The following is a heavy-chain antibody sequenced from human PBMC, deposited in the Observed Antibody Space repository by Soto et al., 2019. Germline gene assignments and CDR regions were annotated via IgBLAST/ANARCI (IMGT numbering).Heavy chain of an antibody. V-gene: IGHV1-2*02. J-gene: IGHJ6*02. CDR2: IYPNTGGT. CDR3: AKEMQRGMDV. CDR1: GYTFSDYH. Sequence: QVQLVRSGAEVKNPGASVKVSCKASGYTFSDYHMHWVRQAPGQGLEWMGWIYPNTGGTSYAQKFQGRVTMTRDTSIRTAYMELSRLRSDDTAVYYCAKEMQRGMDVWGQGTMVTVSS.